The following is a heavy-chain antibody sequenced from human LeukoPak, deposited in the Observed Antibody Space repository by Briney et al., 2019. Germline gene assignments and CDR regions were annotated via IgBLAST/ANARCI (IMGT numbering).Heavy chain of an antibody. CDR3: ARDGYYDSSGYDGVFDY. V-gene: IGHV3-53*01. Sequence: PGGSLRLSCAASGFTVSSNYMSWVRQAPGKGLEWVSVIYSGGSTYYADSVKGRFTISRDNSKNTLYLQMNSLRAEDTAVYYCARDGYYDSSGYDGVFDYWGQGTLVTVSS. J-gene: IGHJ4*02. D-gene: IGHD3-22*01. CDR2: IYSGGST. CDR1: GFTVSSNY.